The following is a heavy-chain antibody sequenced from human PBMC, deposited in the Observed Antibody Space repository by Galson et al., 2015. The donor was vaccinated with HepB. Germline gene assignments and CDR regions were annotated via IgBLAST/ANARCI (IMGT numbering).Heavy chain of an antibody. Sequence: SVKVSCKASGYTFTSYYMHWVRQAPGQGLEWMGIINPSGGSTSYAQKFQGRVTMTRDTSTSTVYMELSSLRSEDTAVYYCAREKCTNGVCYPPGYYYYYYGMDVWGQGTTVTVSS. CDR1: GYTFTSYY. J-gene: IGHJ6*02. CDR3: AREKCTNGVCYPPGYYYYYYGMDV. V-gene: IGHV1-46*01. D-gene: IGHD2-8*01. CDR2: INPSGGST.